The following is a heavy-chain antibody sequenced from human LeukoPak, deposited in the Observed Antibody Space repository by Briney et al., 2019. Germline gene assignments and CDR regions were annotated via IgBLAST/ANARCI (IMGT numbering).Heavy chain of an antibody. CDR2: IYYSGST. V-gene: IGHV4-31*03. CDR3: ASIPSSWYSYYYYYMDV. D-gene: IGHD6-13*01. Sequence: ASETLSLTCTVSGGSISSGGYYWSWIRQHPGKGLEWIGYIYYSGSTYYNPSLKSRVTISVDTSKNQFSLKLSSVTAADTAVYYCASIPSSWYSYYYYYMDVWGKGTTVTVSS. CDR1: GGSISSGGYY. J-gene: IGHJ6*03.